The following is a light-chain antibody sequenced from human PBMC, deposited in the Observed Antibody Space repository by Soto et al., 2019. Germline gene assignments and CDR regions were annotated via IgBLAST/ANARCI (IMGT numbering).Light chain of an antibody. CDR2: GAS. CDR1: QRVSSN. V-gene: IGKV3-15*01. Sequence: EIVMTQSPATLSVSPGERATLSCRASQRVSSNLAWYQQKPGQAPRLLIYGASTRATGIPARFSGSESGTEFTLTISSLHSEDFAVYYCQHYNNWPRTFGQGTKVEIK. J-gene: IGKJ1*01. CDR3: QHYNNWPRT.